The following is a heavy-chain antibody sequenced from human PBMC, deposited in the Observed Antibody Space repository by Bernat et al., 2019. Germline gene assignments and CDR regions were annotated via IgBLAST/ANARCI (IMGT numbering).Heavy chain of an antibody. CDR3: ARDLGYSSPGFDY. CDR1: DFTFSSYA. V-gene: IGHV3-48*01. D-gene: IGHD6-13*01. J-gene: IGHJ4*02. CDR2: IGSSSSTI. Sequence: EVQLLESGGALVQPGGSLNLSCEASDFTFSSYAINWFRQPPGKGLEWVSYIGSSSSTIYYADSVKGRFTISRDNAKNSLYLQMNSLRAEDTAVYYCARDLGYSSPGFDYWGQGTLVTVSS.